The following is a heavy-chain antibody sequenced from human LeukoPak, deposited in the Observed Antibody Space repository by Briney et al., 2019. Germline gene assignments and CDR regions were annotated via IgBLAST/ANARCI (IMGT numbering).Heavy chain of an antibody. CDR3: AGTRDGYNHY. D-gene: IGHD5-24*01. J-gene: IGHJ4*02. Sequence: SETLSLTCAVYGGSFSGYYWSWIRQPPGKGLEWIGYIYYSGSTNYNPSLKSRVTISVDTSKNQFSLKLSSVTAADTAVYYCAGTRDGYNHYWGQGTLVTVSS. V-gene: IGHV4-59*08. CDR1: GGSFSGYY. CDR2: IYYSGST.